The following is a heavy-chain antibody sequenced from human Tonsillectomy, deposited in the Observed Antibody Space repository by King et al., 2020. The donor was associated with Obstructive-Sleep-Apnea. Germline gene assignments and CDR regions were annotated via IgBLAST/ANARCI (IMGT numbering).Heavy chain of an antibody. CDR3: AKADGGYDILTGYAPLGAFDI. CDR1: GFTFDDYA. Sequence: QLVQSGGGLVQPGRSLRLSCAASGFTFDDYAMHWVRQAPGKGLEWVSGISWNSGSIGYADSVKGRFTISRDNAKNSLYLQMNSLRAEETALYYCAKADGGYDILTGYAPLGAFDIWGQGTMVTVSS. CDR2: ISWNSGSI. J-gene: IGHJ3*02. D-gene: IGHD3-9*01. V-gene: IGHV3-9*01.